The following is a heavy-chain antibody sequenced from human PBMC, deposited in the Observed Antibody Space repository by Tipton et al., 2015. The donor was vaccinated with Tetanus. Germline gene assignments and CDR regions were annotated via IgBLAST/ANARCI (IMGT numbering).Heavy chain of an antibody. D-gene: IGHD3-16*01. J-gene: IGHJ4*02. V-gene: IGHV1-18*01. CDR3: VARGDLGFDY. CDR1: GYTFTSYG. CDR2: ISAYNGNT. Sequence: QVQLVQSGAEVKKPGASVKVSCKASGYTFTSYGISWVRQAPGQGLEWMGWISAYNGNTNYAQNFQGRVTMTRETSISTAYMELSRLTSDDTAMYYCVARGDLGFDYWGQGTQVTVSS.